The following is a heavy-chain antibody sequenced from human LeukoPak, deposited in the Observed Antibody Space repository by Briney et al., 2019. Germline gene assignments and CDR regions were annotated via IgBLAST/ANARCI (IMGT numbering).Heavy chain of an antibody. CDR1: GYTFTGYY. Sequence: ASVKVSCKASGYTFTGYYMHWVRQAPGQGLEWMGRINPNSGGTNYARKFQGRVTMTRDTSISTAYMELSRLRSDDTAVYYCARDKSDFWTPYIDYWGQGTLVTVSS. V-gene: IGHV1-2*06. D-gene: IGHD3/OR15-3a*01. J-gene: IGHJ4*02. CDR2: INPNSGGT. CDR3: ARDKSDFWTPYIDY.